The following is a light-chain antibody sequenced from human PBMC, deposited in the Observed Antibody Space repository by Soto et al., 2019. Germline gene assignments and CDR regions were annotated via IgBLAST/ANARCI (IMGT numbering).Light chain of an antibody. CDR1: SSDVGGCKF. CDR3: SSCAGSNNPDV. CDR2: EVN. J-gene: IGLJ1*01. Sequence: QSVLTQPPSASGSPGQSVTISCTGTSSDVGGCKFVSWYQQYPGKAPQLIIYEVNKRPSGVPDRFSGSKSGNTASLTVSGLQAEYEADYYCSSCAGSNNPDVFGTGTKLTVL. V-gene: IGLV2-8*01.